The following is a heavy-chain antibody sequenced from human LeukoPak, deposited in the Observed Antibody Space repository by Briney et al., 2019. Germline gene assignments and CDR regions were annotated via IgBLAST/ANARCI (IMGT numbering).Heavy chain of an antibody. CDR1: GRTFSSYA. Sequence: SSVKVSCKASGRTFSSYAISWVRQAPGQGLEWMGGIIRIFVTSNVAQKFQGRVTITADESTSTVYMELSSLRSEDTAVYYCAAGSPQHYWGQGTLVTVSS. V-gene: IGHV1-69*13. J-gene: IGHJ4*02. CDR3: AAGSPQHY. CDR2: IIRIFVTS. D-gene: IGHD6-13*01.